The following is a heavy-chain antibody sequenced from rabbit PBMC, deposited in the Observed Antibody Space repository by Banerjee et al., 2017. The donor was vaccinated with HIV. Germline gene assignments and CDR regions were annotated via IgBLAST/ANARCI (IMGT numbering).Heavy chain of an antibody. CDR3: AREVGL. CDR2: IDVGSSGST. D-gene: IGHD3-1*01. J-gene: IGHJ6*01. Sequence: QSLEESGGDLVKPGASLTLTCTASGFTISSNYWIYWVRQAPGKGLEWIACIDVGSSGSTYYASWAKGRFTISKTSSTTVTLQMTSLTAADTATYFCAREVGLWGPGTLVTVS. CDR1: GFTISSNYW. V-gene: IGHV1S40*01.